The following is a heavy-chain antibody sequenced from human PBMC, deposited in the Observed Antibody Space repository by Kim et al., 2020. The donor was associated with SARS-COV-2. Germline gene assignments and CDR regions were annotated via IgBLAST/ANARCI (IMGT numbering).Heavy chain of an antibody. D-gene: IGHD5-12*01. CDR1: GFTVSNNY. CDR3: ARDREDGYNKFGPPGDDDYGMDV. CDR2: IYSGGST. Sequence: GGSLRLSCAASGFTVSNNYMSWVRQAPGKGLEWVSVIYSGGSTYYADSVKGRFTISRDNSKNTLYLQMNSLRAEDTAVYYCARDREDGYNKFGPPGDDDYGMDVWGQGTTVTVSS. V-gene: IGHV3-53*01. J-gene: IGHJ6*02.